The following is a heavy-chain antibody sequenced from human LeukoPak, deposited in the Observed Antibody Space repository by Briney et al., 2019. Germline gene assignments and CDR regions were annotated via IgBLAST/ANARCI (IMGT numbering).Heavy chain of an antibody. CDR2: VNHSGST. D-gene: IGHD3-9*01. V-gene: IGHV4-39*01. J-gene: IGHJ4*02. CDR1: GGSISSGDYY. Sequence: SETLSLTCTVSGGSISSGDYYWSWIRQPPGKGLEWIGEVNHSGSTNYNPSLKSRVTISVDTSKNQFSLKLSSVTAADTAVYYCARLGYDILTGVVGYWGQGTLVTVSS. CDR3: ARLGYDILTGVVGY.